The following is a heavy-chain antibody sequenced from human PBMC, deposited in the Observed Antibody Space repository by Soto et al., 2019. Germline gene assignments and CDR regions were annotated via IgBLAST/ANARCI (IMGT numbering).Heavy chain of an antibody. J-gene: IGHJ5*02. CDR1: GGSISSYY. D-gene: IGHD3-3*01. CDR3: ARVGEWLFGWFDP. CDR2: IYYSGST. V-gene: IGHV4-59*01. Sequence: QVQLQESGPGLVKPSETLSLTCTVSGGSISSYYWSWIRQPPGKGLEWIGYIYYSGSTNYNPSLKSRVTISVDTSKNQFSLKLSSVTAADTAVYYCARVGEWLFGWFDPWGQGTLVTVSS.